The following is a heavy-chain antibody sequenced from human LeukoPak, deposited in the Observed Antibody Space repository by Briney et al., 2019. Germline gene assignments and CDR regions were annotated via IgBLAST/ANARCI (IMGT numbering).Heavy chain of an antibody. CDR1: GFTFSDYY. CDR3: ANGYCTNGVCYPYYYYYMDV. D-gene: IGHD2-8*01. V-gene: IGHV3-11*04. J-gene: IGHJ6*03. CDR2: ISSSGSTI. Sequence: GGSLRLSCAASGFTFSDYYMSWIRQAPGKGLEWVSYISSSGSTIYYADSVKGRFTISRDNSKNTLYLQMNSLRAEDTAVYYCANGYCTNGVCYPYYYYYMDVWGKGTTVTVSS.